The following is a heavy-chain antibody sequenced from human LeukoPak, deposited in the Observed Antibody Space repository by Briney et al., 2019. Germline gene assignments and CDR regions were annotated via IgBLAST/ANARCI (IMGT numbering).Heavy chain of an antibody. J-gene: IGHJ5*02. CDR1: GFTFSSYE. Sequence: GGSLRLSCAASGFTFSSYEMNWVRQAPGKGLEWVSYISSSGSTVYYADSVKGRFTISRDNAKNSLYLQMNNLRAEDTAVYYCARDLGYCSGDACYPAWFDPWGQGTLVTVSS. D-gene: IGHD2-15*01. CDR2: ISSSGSTV. V-gene: IGHV3-48*03. CDR3: ARDLGYCSGDACYPAWFDP.